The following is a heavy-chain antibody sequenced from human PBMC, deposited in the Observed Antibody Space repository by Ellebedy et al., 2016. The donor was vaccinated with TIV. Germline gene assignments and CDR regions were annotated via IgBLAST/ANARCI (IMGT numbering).Heavy chain of an antibody. J-gene: IGHJ4*02. CDR3: ARGASWSAITGLDY. CDR1: GFTYSSYS. Sequence: GESLKISCAASGFTYSSYSMNWVRQAPGKGLEWVSYISSSSSTIYYADSVKGRFPISRENAKNSLYLQMNSLRVEDTAVYYCARGASWSAITGLDYWGQGTLVTVSS. V-gene: IGHV3-48*01. D-gene: IGHD3-3*01. CDR2: ISSSSSTI.